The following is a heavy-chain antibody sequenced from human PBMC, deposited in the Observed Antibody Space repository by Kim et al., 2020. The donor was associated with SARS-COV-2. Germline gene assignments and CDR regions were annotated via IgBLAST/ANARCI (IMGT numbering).Heavy chain of an antibody. CDR3: ASLGYCTNGVCLSVGEDGNPRAAAGAYYYYGMDV. Sequence: SVKVSCKASGGTFSSYAISWVRQAPGQGLEWMGGIIPIFGTANYAQKFQGRVTITADESTSTAYMELSSLRSEDTAVYYCASLGYCTNGVCLSVGEDGNPRAAAGAYYYYGMDVWGQGTTVTVSS. J-gene: IGHJ6*02. CDR2: IIPIFGTA. V-gene: IGHV1-69*13. D-gene: IGHD2-8*01. CDR1: GGTFSSYA.